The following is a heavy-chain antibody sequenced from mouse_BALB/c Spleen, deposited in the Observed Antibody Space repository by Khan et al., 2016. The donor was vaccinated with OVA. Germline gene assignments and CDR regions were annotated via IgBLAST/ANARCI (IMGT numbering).Heavy chain of an antibody. CDR2: IWSDGST. Sequence: QVQLKQSGPGLVAPSQSLSITCTVSGFSLTTYGVHWVRQPPGKGLEWLVVIWSDGSTNYNSVLKSRLSISKDNYKSQVFLKMNSLQTDDTAMYYCARWFDGYSSLYAMDYWGQGTPVTVSS. D-gene: IGHD2-3*01. J-gene: IGHJ4*01. CDR3: ARWFDGYSSLYAMDY. V-gene: IGHV2-6*02. CDR1: GFSLTTYG.